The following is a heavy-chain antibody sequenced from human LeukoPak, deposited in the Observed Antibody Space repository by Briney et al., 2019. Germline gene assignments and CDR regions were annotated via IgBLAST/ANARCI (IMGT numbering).Heavy chain of an antibody. J-gene: IGHJ1*01. CDR2: ISGSGGST. Sequence: GGSLRLSCAASGFTFSSYAMSWVRQAPGKGLEWVSAISGSGGSTYYADSVKGRFTISRDNSKNTLYLQMNSLRAEDTAVYYCARDEEEGYCSSTNCYPQYFQHWGRGTLVTVSS. V-gene: IGHV3-23*01. D-gene: IGHD2-2*01. CDR3: ARDEEEGYCSSTNCYPQYFQH. CDR1: GFTFSSYA.